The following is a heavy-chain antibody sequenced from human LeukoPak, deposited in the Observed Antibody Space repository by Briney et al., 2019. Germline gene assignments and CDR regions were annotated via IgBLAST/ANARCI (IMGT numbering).Heavy chain of an antibody. Sequence: GGSLRPSCAASGFTVSNNYMGWVRQAPGQGLEWVSSISGSGGSTYYADSVKGRLTISRDNPKNTLYLQMNSLRAEDTAVYYCAKDLGATRKGQLGDYFDYWGQGTLVTVSS. CDR1: GFTVSNNY. J-gene: IGHJ4*02. V-gene: IGHV3-23*01. D-gene: IGHD6-6*01. CDR2: ISGSGGST. CDR3: AKDLGATRKGQLGDYFDY.